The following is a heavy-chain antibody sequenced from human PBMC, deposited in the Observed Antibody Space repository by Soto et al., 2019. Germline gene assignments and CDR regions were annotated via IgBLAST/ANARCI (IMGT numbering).Heavy chain of an antibody. CDR3: ARDGADMGATSGRDYFDY. CDR2: ISSSSNYI. D-gene: IGHD1-26*01. Sequence: GGSLRLSCAASGFTFSSYSMNWVRQAPGKGLEWVSSISSSSNYIYYADSVKGRFTISRDNAKNSLYLQMNSLRAEDTAVYYCARDGADMGATSGRDYFDYWGQGTLVTVSP. CDR1: GFTFSSYS. V-gene: IGHV3-21*01. J-gene: IGHJ4*02.